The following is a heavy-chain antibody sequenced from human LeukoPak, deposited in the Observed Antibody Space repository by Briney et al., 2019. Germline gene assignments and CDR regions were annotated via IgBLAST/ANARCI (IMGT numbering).Heavy chain of an antibody. J-gene: IGHJ6*03. V-gene: IGHV3-48*01. CDR3: ARSHVDTAMGRHYYYYYYMDV. CDR2: ISSSSSTI. Sequence: GGSLRLSCTASGFTFSSYSMNWVRQAPGKGLEWVSYISSSSSTIYYADSVKGRFTISSDNAKNSLYLQMNSLRAEDTAVYYCARSHVDTAMGRHYYYYYYMDVWGKGTTVTVSS. D-gene: IGHD5-18*01. CDR1: GFTFSSYS.